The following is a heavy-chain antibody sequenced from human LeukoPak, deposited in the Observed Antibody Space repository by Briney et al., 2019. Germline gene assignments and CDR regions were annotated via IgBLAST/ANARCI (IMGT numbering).Heavy chain of an antibody. V-gene: IGHV4-34*01. CDR1: GGSFSGYY. CDR2: INHSGST. J-gene: IGHJ4*02. CDR3: ARVSRESCSGGSCPTSLDY. Sequence: PSETLSLTCAVYGGSFSGYYWSWIRQPPGKGLEWIGEINHSGSTNYNPSLKSRVTISVDTSKNQFSLKLSSVTAADTAVYYCARVSRESCSGGSCPTSLDYWGQGTLVTVSS. D-gene: IGHD2-15*01.